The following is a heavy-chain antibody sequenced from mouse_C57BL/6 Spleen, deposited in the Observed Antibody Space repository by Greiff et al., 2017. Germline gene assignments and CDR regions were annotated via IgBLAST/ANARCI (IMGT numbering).Heavy chain of an antibody. CDR1: GFTFSDYG. Sequence: EVQLVESGGGLVKPGGSLKLSCAASGFTFSDYGMHWVRQAPEKGLEWVAYISSGISTIYYADTVKGRFTISRDNAKNTLFLQMTSLRAEDTAMYYCARRDYYGSSPHYYAMDYWGQGTSVTVSS. CDR2: ISSGISTI. V-gene: IGHV5-17*01. J-gene: IGHJ4*01. D-gene: IGHD1-1*01. CDR3: ARRDYYGSSPHYYAMDY.